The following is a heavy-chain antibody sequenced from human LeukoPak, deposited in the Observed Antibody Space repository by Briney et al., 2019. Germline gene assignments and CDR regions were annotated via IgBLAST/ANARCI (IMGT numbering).Heavy chain of an antibody. CDR2: VSTYNGNR. Sequence: ASVKVSCKASGYTFTTYGITWVRQAPGQGLEWMGWVSTYNGNRNYAQKFQGRVTMATDTSTSTAYMELRSLRSDDTAVYYCARDLDGSGSYLSYWGQGTLVTVSS. D-gene: IGHD3-10*01. J-gene: IGHJ4*02. CDR3: ARDLDGSGSYLSY. CDR1: GYTFTTYG. V-gene: IGHV1-18*01.